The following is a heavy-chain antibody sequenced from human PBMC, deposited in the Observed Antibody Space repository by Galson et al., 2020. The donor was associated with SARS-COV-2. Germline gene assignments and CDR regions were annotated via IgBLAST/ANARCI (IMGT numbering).Heavy chain of an antibody. CDR1: GGSISSGGYY. V-gene: IGHV4-31*03. J-gene: IGHJ3*02. CDR3: ARGVYMVRGVIITAGAFDI. D-gene: IGHD3-10*01. CDR2: IYYSGST. Sequence: SQTLSLTCTVSGGSISSGGYYWSWIRQHPGKGLEWIGYIYYSGSTYYNPSLKSRVTISVDTSKNQFSLKLSSVTAADTAVYYCARGVYMVRGVIITAGAFDIWGQGTMVTVSS.